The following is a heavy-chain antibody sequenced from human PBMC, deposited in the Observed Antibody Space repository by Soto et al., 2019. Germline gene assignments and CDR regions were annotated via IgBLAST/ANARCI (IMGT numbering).Heavy chain of an antibody. J-gene: IGHJ4*02. V-gene: IGHV4-31*03. Sequence: SETLSLTCTVSGGSISSGGYYWSWIRQHPGKGLEWIGYIYYSGSTYYNPSLKSRVTISVDTSKNQFSLKLSSVTAADTAVYYCAREADYYGSGSYYKGGFDYWGQGTLVTVSS. CDR2: IYYSGST. CDR1: GGSISSGGYY. CDR3: AREADYYGSGSYYKGGFDY. D-gene: IGHD3-10*01.